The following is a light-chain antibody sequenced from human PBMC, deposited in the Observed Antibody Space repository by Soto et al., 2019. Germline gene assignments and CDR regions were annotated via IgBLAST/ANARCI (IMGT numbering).Light chain of an antibody. Sequence: ELKMTQSPATLSVSPGERATLSCRPCQSVSSHLAWYQQQPGQAPRLLIYGASTRATGIPTRFSGRGSGTEFTLTISSLQSEDFAVYYCQKYNNWPPVTFGGGTKVDIK. CDR1: QSVSSH. CDR3: QKYNNWPPVT. CDR2: GAS. V-gene: IGKV3-15*01. J-gene: IGKJ4*01.